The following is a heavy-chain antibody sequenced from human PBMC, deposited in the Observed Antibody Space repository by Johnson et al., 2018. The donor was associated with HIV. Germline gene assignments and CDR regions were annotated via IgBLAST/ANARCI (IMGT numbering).Heavy chain of an antibody. J-gene: IGHJ3*01. CDR1: QFTFSGHG. CDR2: IFTVGDV. CDR3: AVLCSGGAEALDG. Sequence: QVQLVESGGGVVQPGRSLRLSCAASQFTFSGHGMHWVRQAPGKGLEWVSVIFTVGDVYYADSVKGRFTISRDNSKNSLYLQMNSLRAEDGAVYYCAVLCSGGAEALDGWGKGTMVTVSS. D-gene: IGHD3-10*01. V-gene: IGHV3-NL1*01.